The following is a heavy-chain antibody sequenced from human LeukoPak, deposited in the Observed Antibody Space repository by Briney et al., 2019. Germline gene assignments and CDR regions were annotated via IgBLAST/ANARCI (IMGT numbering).Heavy chain of an antibody. CDR1: GFTFSTFA. Sequence: GGSLRLSCAASGFTFSTFAMIWVRQPPGKGLEWVSSIFPSGGEIHYADSVRGRFTISRDNSKSTLSLQVNSLRAEDTAIYYCARDNYSGSRYFDHWGQGTLVTVSS. J-gene: IGHJ4*02. CDR2: IFPSGGEI. V-gene: IGHV3-23*01. CDR3: ARDNYSGSRYFDH. D-gene: IGHD1-26*01.